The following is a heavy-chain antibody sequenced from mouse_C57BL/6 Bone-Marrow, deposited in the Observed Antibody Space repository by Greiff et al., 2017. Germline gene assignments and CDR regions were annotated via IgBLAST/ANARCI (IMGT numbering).Heavy chain of an antibody. J-gene: IGHJ4*01. Sequence: QVQLQQSGPELVKPGASVKISCKASGYAFSSSWMNWVKQRPGKGLEWIGRIYPGDGATNYNGKFKGQATLTADKSSSTAYMQLSRLTSEDSAVCFCASGSNWALAMDYWGQGTSVTVSS. CDR2: IYPGDGAT. CDR1: GYAFSSSW. D-gene: IGHD4-1*01. V-gene: IGHV1-82*01. CDR3: ASGSNWALAMDY.